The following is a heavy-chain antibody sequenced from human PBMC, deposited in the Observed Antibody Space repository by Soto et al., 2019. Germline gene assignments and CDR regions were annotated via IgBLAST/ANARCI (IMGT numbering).Heavy chain of an antibody. V-gene: IGHV4-59*01. CDR2: IYYSGST. J-gene: IGHJ3*02. Sequence: SETLSLTCTVSGCSISSYYWSWIRQPPGKGLEWIGYIYYSGSTNYNPSLKSRVTISKDTSKNQVVLTMTNMDPVDTATYYCARRVAAGTGDAFDIWGQGTMVTVSS. D-gene: IGHD6-19*01. CDR3: ARRVAAGTGDAFDI. CDR1: GCSISSYY.